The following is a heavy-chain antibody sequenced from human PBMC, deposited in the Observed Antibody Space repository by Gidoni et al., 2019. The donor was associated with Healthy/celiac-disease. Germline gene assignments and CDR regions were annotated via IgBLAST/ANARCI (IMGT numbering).Heavy chain of an antibody. J-gene: IGHJ4*02. CDR2: ISSSSSYI. Sequence: EVQLVESGGGLVKPGGSLRLSCAASGFTFSSYSMNWVRQAPGKGLEWVSSISSSSSYIYYADSVKGRFTISRDNAKNSLYLQMNSLRAEDTAVYYCARSGYYDYVWGSYRFGPIDYWGQGTLVTVSS. CDR3: ARSGYYDYVWGSYRFGPIDY. V-gene: IGHV3-21*01. D-gene: IGHD3-16*02. CDR1: GFTFSSYS.